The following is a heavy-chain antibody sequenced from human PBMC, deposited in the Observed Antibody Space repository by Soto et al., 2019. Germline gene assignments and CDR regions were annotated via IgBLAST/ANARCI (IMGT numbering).Heavy chain of an antibody. D-gene: IGHD3-10*01. V-gene: IGHV4-39*01. CDR1: GVSISGSRYY. J-gene: IGHJ4*02. CDR2: IYYSGST. Sequence: NPSETLSLTCTVSGVSISGSRYYWGWIRQPPGRGLEWIGNIYYSGSTYYTPALKSRVTLSVDTSKNQFSLNLNSVTAADTAVYYCARVDMVRGVTGYYFDYWGQGTLVTVSS. CDR3: ARVDMVRGVTGYYFDY.